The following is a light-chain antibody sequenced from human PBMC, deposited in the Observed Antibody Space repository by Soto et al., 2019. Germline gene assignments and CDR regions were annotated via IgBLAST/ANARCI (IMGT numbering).Light chain of an antibody. J-gene: IGKJ4*01. CDR3: QQRSKLPRT. CDR1: QSVSSN. CDR2: GAS. Sequence: EIVMTQSPATLSVSAGERVTLSCRASQSVSSNLAWYRQKPGQAPRVLIYGASNRATDIPARFSGSGSGTDFTLTISRLEPEDSAVYYCQQRSKLPRTFGGGTKVDTK. V-gene: IGKV3-11*01.